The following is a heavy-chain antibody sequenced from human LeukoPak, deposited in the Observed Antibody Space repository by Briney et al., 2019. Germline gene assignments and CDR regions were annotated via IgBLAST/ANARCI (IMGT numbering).Heavy chain of an antibody. CDR2: ISGRGDVI. Sequence: GGSLRLSCAASGFTFSNYEMNWVRQAPGKGLEWVSYISGRGDVIYYADSVKGRFTISRDNSNNTLHLQMNSLRAEDTAVYYCGRAMEVYQLLPDYWGQGTLVTVSS. CDR1: GFTFSNYE. D-gene: IGHD2-2*01. V-gene: IGHV3-48*03. J-gene: IGHJ4*02. CDR3: GRAMEVYQLLPDY.